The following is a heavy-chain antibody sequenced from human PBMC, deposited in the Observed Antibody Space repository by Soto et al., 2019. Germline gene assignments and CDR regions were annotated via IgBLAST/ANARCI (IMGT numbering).Heavy chain of an antibody. Sequence: QVQLVESGGGVVQPGRSLRLSCAASGLTFSNYGMHWVRQAPGKGLEWVAVISYDGSNKYYADSVKGRFTIARDNSKNTLYLQMNRLRAEDTAVYYCANAPNFDWLSHFDYWGQGTLVTVSS. J-gene: IGHJ4*02. D-gene: IGHD3-9*01. V-gene: IGHV3-30*18. CDR2: ISYDGSNK. CDR1: GLTFSNYG. CDR3: ANAPNFDWLSHFDY.